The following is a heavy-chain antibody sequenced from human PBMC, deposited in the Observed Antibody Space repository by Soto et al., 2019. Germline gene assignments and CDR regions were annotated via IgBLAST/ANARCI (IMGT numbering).Heavy chain of an antibody. V-gene: IGHV4-30-4*08. D-gene: IGHD3-10*01. J-gene: IGHJ4*02. CDR3: ARGSTFGFDY. CDR2: IHYSGST. CDR1: GGSINSGDSY. Sequence: SQTLSLTCTVSGGSINSGDSYWSWIRQPPGKGLEWMGYIHYSGSTYNNPSLKSRVTISVDRSKSQFSLKLSSVAAADTAVYYRARGSTFGFDYWGQGTLVTVSS.